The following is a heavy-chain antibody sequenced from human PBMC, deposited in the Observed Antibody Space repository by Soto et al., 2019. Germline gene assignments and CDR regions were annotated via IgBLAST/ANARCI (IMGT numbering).Heavy chain of an antibody. V-gene: IGHV4-30-2*01. CDR2: IYHSGTT. J-gene: IGHJ6*02. CDR1: GGSISSGGYS. D-gene: IGHD4-17*01. Sequence: SETLSLTFAVSGGSISSGGYSWSWIRQPPGKGLEWIGYIYHSGTTYYNPSLKSRVTISVDRSKNQFSLKLSSVTAADTAVYYCARAHYGDYGYGMDVWGQGTTVTVSS. CDR3: ARAHYGDYGYGMDV.